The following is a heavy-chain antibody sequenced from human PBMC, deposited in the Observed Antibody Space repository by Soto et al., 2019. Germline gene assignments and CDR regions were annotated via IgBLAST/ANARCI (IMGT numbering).Heavy chain of an antibody. V-gene: IGHV3-74*01. CDR3: ARGAGQYSSSWYELYAFDI. CDR2: INSDGSST. CDR1: GFTFSSYW. D-gene: IGHD6-13*01. J-gene: IGHJ3*02. Sequence: GGSLRLSCAASGFTFSSYWMRWVRQAPGKGLVWVSRINSDGSSTSYADSVKGRFTISRDNAKNTLYLQMNSLRAEDTAVYYCARGAGQYSSSWYELYAFDIWGQGTMVTVSS.